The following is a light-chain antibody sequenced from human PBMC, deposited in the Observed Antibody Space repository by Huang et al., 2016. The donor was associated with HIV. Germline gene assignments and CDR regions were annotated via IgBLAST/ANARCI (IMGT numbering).Light chain of an antibody. J-gene: IGKJ1*01. CDR3: QQYDSLPPWT. V-gene: IGKV1-33*01. Sequence: DIQMTQSPSSLSASVGDRVTISCQASQDIANYLNWYQQKPGQAPKLLSYDASTLQTGVPSRFSGSGSGTDFSFTISSLQPEDIATYYCQQYDSLPPWTFGQGTKVEIQ. CDR2: DAS. CDR1: QDIANY.